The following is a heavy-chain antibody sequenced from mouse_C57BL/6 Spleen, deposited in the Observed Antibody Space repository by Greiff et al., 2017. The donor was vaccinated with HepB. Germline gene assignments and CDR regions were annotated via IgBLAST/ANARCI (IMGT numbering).Heavy chain of an antibody. V-gene: IGHV8-8*01. Sequence: QVTLKECGPGILQPSQTLSLTCSFSGFSLSTFGMGVGWIRQPSGKGLEWLAQIWWDDDKYYNPALKSRITISKDTSKNLVFLKSANVDTAETATYYCARRRAGYFDYWGQGTTLTVSS. CDR1: GFSLSTFGMG. CDR3: ARRRAGYFDY. J-gene: IGHJ2*01. CDR2: IWWDDDK. D-gene: IGHD3-3*01.